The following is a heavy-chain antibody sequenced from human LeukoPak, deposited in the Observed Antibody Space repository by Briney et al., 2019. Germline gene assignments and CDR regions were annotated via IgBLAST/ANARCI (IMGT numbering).Heavy chain of an antibody. CDR1: CGSISSRYYY. D-gene: IGHD5-18*01. J-gene: IGHJ4*02. Sequence: SSGTPSLTCTVSCGSISSRYYYWGWVRQPPREGLGGVGRFYYSGSTDYNPTLKSRVTISVDTSKKQLSLKLRSVTAADTAVYYCARLRDEGYSYGTLDYWGQGTLVTVSS. V-gene: IGHV4-39*05. CDR2: FYYSGST. CDR3: ARLRDEGYSYGTLDY.